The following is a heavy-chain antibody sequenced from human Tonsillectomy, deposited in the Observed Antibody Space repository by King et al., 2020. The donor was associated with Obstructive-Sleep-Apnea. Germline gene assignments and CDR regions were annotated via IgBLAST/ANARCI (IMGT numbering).Heavy chain of an antibody. V-gene: IGHV5-10-1*01. D-gene: IGHD3-22*01. CDR2: IDPSDSYT. CDR1: GYRFASYW. Sequence: QLVQSSAEVKKPGASLRISCQGSGYRFASYWISWVRQMPGKGLEWMGKIDPSDSYTTYNPSFQGHVTISADKSINTAYLQWTSLQASDTAMYYCARHENNYDPFDSWGQGTLVTVSA. J-gene: IGHJ4*02. CDR3: ARHENNYDPFDS.